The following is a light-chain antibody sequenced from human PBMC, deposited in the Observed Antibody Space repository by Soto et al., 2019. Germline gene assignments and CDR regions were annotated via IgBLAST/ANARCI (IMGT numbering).Light chain of an antibody. CDR2: EVT. CDR3: SSYTGSGTYVL. CDR1: SSDVGGYIY. V-gene: IGLV2-14*01. J-gene: IGLJ2*01. Sequence: QSALTQPASVSGSPGQSITISCTGTSSDVGGYIYVSWYQQHPGKAPKLMIYEVTNRPSGISARFSGSKSGTTASLTISGLQAEDAADYYCSSYTGSGTYVLFGGGTQLTVL.